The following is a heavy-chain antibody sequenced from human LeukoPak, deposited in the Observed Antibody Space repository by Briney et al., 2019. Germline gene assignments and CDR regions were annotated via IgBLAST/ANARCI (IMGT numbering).Heavy chain of an antibody. CDR2: IYTSGST. CDR3: ARDRWTTIFGVVTNWFDP. J-gene: IGHJ5*02. CDR1: GGSFSSYY. Sequence: SETLSLTCAVYGGSFSSYYWSWIRQPAGKGLEWIGRIYTSGSTNYNPSLKSRVTMSVDTSKNQFSLKLSSVTAADTAVYYCARDRWTTIFGVVTNWFDPWGQGTLVTVSS. V-gene: IGHV4-4*07. D-gene: IGHD3-3*01.